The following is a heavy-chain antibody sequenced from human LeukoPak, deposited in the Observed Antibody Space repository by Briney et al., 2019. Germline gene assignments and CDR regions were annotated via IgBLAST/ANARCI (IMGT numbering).Heavy chain of an antibody. CDR3: ARRAITQGFDY. CDR2: INPSGGST. Sequence: GASVKVSCKVSGYTLTELSMHWVRQAPGQGLEWMGIINPSGGSTSYAQKFQGRVTMTRDTSTSTVYMELSSLRSEDTAVYYCARRAITQGFDYWGQGTLVTVSS. D-gene: IGHD3-10*01. CDR1: GYTLTELS. V-gene: IGHV1-46*01. J-gene: IGHJ4*02.